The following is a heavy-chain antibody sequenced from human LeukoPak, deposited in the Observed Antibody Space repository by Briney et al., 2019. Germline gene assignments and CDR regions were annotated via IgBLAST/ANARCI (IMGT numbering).Heavy chain of an antibody. Sequence: ASVRVSCKASGYTFSSYGITWVRQAPGQGLEWMGGISAYNGNTNYVQKLQGRVTMTTDTSTSTAYMELRSLRSDDTATYFCARDLGDDLTTVTSGNWFDPWGQGTLVTVSS. CDR2: ISAYNGNT. D-gene: IGHD4-17*01. V-gene: IGHV1-18*01. CDR3: ARDLGDDLTTVTSGNWFDP. J-gene: IGHJ5*02. CDR1: GYTFSSYG.